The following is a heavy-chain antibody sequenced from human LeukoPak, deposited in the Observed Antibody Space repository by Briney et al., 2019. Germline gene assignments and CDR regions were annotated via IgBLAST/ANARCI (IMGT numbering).Heavy chain of an antibody. CDR2: IYYSGST. CDR1: GRSISSYY. CDR3: ARHPTVTTGRLFDY. J-gene: IGHJ4*02. V-gene: IGHV4-59*08. Sequence: PSDTLSLTRTVSGRSISSYYWSWIRPPPGKGLDWIGYIYYSGSTSYHPSLTSRVTISVASSKNQFSPKRRSATAVDPAVYYCARHPTVTTGRLFDYWGQGTLVTVSS. D-gene: IGHD4-17*01.